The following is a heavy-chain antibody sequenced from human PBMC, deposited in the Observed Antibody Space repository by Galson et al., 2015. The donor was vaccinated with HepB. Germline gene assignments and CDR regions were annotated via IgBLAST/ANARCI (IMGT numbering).Heavy chain of an antibody. Sequence: SLRLSCAASGFTFSSYSMNWVRQAPGKGLEWVSSISSSSSYIYYADSVKGRFTISRDNAKNSLYLQMNSLRAEDTAVYYCARDPWPLGGYYDSSGYPPDYWGQGTLVTVSS. CDR1: GFTFSSYS. CDR2: ISSSSSYI. CDR3: ARDPWPLGGYYDSSGYPPDY. D-gene: IGHD3-22*01. J-gene: IGHJ4*02. V-gene: IGHV3-21*01.